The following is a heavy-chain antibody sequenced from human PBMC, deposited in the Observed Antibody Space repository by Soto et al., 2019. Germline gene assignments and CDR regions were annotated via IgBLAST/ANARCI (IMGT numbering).Heavy chain of an antibody. D-gene: IGHD3-16*01. J-gene: IGHJ4*02. CDR3: AKDGGLPPFDY. Sequence: GSLRLSCAASGFTFSSYSMSWVRQAPGKGLEWVSAISGSGGSTYYADSVKGRFTTSRDNSKNTLYLQMNSLRAVDKDVYYCAKDGGLPPFDYWGQGTLVTVSS. CDR1: GFTFSSYS. CDR2: ISGSGGST. V-gene: IGHV3-23*01.